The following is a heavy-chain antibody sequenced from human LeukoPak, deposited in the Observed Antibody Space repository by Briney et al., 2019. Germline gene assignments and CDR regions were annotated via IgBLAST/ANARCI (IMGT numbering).Heavy chain of an antibody. CDR3: ASDYPFYYYYLNV. V-gene: IGHV3-23*01. CDR2: ISGAGTI. Sequence: GGSLRLSCVASGFNFSPYAMGWARRAPGRGLEWVSDISGAGTINYVNSVKGRFTISRDNSKNTVYLQMNNLRADDTAIYYCASDYPFYYYYLNVWGKGTTVTVSS. CDR1: GFNFSPYA. D-gene: IGHD4-11*01. J-gene: IGHJ6*03.